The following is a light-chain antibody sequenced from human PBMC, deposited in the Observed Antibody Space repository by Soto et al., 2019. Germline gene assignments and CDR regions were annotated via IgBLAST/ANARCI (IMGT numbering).Light chain of an antibody. J-gene: IGLJ1*01. CDR3: SSYAGRSTYV. CDR1: SSDVGGYNY. Sequence: QSALTQPPSASGSPGQSVNISCTGTSSDVGGYNYVAWFQQHPGKAPKLMIYEVTKRPSGVPDRFSGSKSGNTASLTVSGLQAEDEADYYCSSYAGRSTYVFGTGTKLTVL. CDR2: EVT. V-gene: IGLV2-8*01.